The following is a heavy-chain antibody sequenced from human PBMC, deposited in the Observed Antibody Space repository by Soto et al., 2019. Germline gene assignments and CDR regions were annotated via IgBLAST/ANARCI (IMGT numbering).Heavy chain of an antibody. J-gene: IGHJ6*02. D-gene: IGHD2-15*01. Sequence: EVQLVQSGAEVKKPGESLKISCKGSGYSFTSYWIGWVRQMPGKGLEWMGIIYPGDSDTRYSPSFQGQVTISADKSISTAYLQWSSLKASDTAMYYCARQKSGGSCYAVRHAGGWGLCGMDVWGQGTTVTVSS. CDR2: IYPGDSDT. V-gene: IGHV5-51*01. CDR1: GYSFTSYW. CDR3: ARQKSGGSCYAVRHAGGWGLCGMDV.